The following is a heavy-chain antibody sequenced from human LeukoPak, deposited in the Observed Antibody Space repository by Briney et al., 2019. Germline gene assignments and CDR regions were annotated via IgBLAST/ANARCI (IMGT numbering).Heavy chain of an antibody. J-gene: IGHJ4*02. CDR2: IKSKTDGGTT. V-gene: IGHV3-15*01. CDR1: GFTFSNAW. CDR3: TTMTYYDILTGYPIDY. D-gene: IGHD3-9*01. Sequence: GGSLSLSCAASGFTFSNAWMSWVRQAPGKGLEWVGRIKSKTDGGTTDYAAPVKGRFTISRDDSKNTLYLQMNSLKTEDTAVYYCTTMTYYDILTGYPIDYWGQGTLVTVSS.